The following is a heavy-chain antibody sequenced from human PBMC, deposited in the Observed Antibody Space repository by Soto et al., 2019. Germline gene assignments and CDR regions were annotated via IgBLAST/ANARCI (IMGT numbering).Heavy chain of an antibody. CDR2: INHSGST. J-gene: IGHJ5*02. CDR1: GGSFSGYY. D-gene: IGHD3-3*01. V-gene: IGHV4-34*01. Sequence: PSETLSLTCAVYGGSFSGYYWSWIRQPPGKGLEWIGEINHSGSTNYNPSLKSRVTISVDTSKNQFSLKLSSVTAADTAVYYCVRSSASIFGVVIGDNWFDPWGQGTLVTV. CDR3: VRSSASIFGVVIGDNWFDP.